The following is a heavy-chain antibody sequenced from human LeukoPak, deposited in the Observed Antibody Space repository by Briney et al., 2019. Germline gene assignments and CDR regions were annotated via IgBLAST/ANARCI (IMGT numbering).Heavy chain of an antibody. V-gene: IGHV5-51*01. J-gene: IGHJ3*02. CDR3: ARRGPDLGSFQRARAFDI. CDR1: GYIFTAYS. CDR2: ISPGDSDT. D-gene: IGHD6-25*01. Sequence: GESLKISCQGSGYIFTAYSIAWVRQMPGKGLEWMGIISPGDSDTRYSPSFQGQVTISADKSITTVYLQWDTLKASDTAIYYCARRGPDLGSFQRARAFDIWGQGTMVTVSS.